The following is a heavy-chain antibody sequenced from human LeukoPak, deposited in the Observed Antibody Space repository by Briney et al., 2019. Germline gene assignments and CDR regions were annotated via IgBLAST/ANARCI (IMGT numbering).Heavy chain of an antibody. CDR1: GGSISSYY. J-gene: IGHJ3*02. CDR2: IYTSGST. CDR3: ARENRARAFDAFDI. Sequence: PSETLSLTCTVSGGSISSYYWSWIRQPAGKGLEWIGRIYTSGSTNYNPSLKSRVTMSVDTSKNQFSLKLSSVTAADTAVYYCARENRARAFDAFDIWGQGTMVTVSS. V-gene: IGHV4-4*07. D-gene: IGHD1-14*01.